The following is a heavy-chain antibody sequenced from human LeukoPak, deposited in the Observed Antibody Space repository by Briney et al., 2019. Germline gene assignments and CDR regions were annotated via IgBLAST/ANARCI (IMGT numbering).Heavy chain of an antibody. V-gene: IGHV1-69*05. CDR2: IIPIFGTA. Sequence: SVKVSCKASGGTFSSYAISWVRQAPGQGLEWMGRIIPIFGTANYAQKFQGRVTITTDESTSTAYMELSSLRSEDTAVYYCASRPYYYDSSGLNPADAFDIWGQGTMVTVSS. CDR3: ASRPYYYDSSGLNPADAFDI. CDR1: GGTFSSYA. D-gene: IGHD3-22*01. J-gene: IGHJ3*02.